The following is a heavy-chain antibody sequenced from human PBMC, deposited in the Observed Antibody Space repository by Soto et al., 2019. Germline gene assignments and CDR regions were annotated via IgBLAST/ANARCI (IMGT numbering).Heavy chain of an antibody. D-gene: IGHD6-13*01. CDR3: AIPLPKQQLVRGAFDH. V-gene: IGHV1-69*01. Sequence: QVQLVQSGAEVKKPGSSVKLSCKTSGGTFRNYAINWVRQAPGQGLVWMGGSIPVFGTANYAQTFQGRFTITADESTSTAYMELSSLRSEDTAVYYCAIPLPKQQLVRGAFDHWGQGTLVTVAS. J-gene: IGHJ4*02. CDR1: GGTFRNYA. CDR2: SIPVFGTA.